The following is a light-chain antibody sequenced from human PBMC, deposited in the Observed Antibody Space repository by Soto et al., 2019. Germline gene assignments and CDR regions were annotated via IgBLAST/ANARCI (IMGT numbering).Light chain of an antibody. CDR1: SSNIGAGYD. V-gene: IGLV1-40*01. J-gene: IGLJ3*02. Sequence: QSVLTQPPSVSGAPGQRVTISCTGSSSNIGAGYDVHWYQQLPRTAPKLLISDNTNRPSGVPDRFSGSKSGNTASLTISGLQAEDEADYYCFSYTASDMWVFGGGTKLTVL. CDR2: DNT. CDR3: FSYTASDMWV.